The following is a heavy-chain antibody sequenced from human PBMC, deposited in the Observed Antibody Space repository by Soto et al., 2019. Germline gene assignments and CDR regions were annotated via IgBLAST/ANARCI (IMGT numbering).Heavy chain of an antibody. V-gene: IGHV1-8*01. CDR2: MNPNSGNT. D-gene: IGHD3-16*01. J-gene: IGHJ4*02. Sequence: ASVKVSCKASGYTFTSYDINWVRQATGKGLEWMGWMNPNSGNTGYAQKFQGRVTMTRDTSTSTAYMELSSLRSEDTAVYYCATRPMITFGGARDYWGQGTLVTVSS. CDR3: ATRPMITFGGARDY. CDR1: GYTFTSYD.